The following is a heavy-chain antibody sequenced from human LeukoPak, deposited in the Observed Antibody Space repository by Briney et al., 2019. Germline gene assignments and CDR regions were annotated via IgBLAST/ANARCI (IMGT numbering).Heavy chain of an antibody. Sequence: PGGSLRLSCAASGFTFTNYAMSWVRQAPGKGLEWVSAISGSGGSTYYADSVKGRFTISRDNSKNTLCLQMNSLKAEDTAVYYCAKGGIAAGRFMDVWGQGTTVTVSS. D-gene: IGHD6-13*01. J-gene: IGHJ6*02. CDR3: AKGGIAAGRFMDV. CDR2: ISGSGGST. CDR1: GFTFTNYA. V-gene: IGHV3-23*01.